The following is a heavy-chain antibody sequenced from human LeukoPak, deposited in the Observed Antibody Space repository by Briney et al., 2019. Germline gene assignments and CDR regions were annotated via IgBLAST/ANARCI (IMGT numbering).Heavy chain of an antibody. Sequence: GGSLRLSCTASGFTFGDYGMSWFRQAPGKGREWVGFIRSKAYGGTTEYAASVKGRFTISRDDSKSIAYLQMNSLKTEDTAVYYCTRGFDYGDYYFDYWGQGTLVTISS. CDR2: IRSKAYGGTT. CDR3: TRGFDYGDYYFDY. V-gene: IGHV3-49*03. J-gene: IGHJ4*02. D-gene: IGHD4-17*01. CDR1: GFTFGDYG.